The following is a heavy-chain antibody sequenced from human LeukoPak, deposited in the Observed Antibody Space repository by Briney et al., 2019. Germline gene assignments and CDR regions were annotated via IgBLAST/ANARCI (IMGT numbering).Heavy chain of an antibody. CDR3: AGGTPSGWYGAVY. CDR1: GGTFSSYA. Sequence: GSSVKVSCKASGGTFSSYAISWVRQAPGQGLEWMGGIIPIFGTANYAQKFQGRVTMTRNTSINTAYMELSSLRSEDTAVYYCAGGTPSGWYGAVYWGQGTLVTVSS. D-gene: IGHD6-19*01. V-gene: IGHV1-69*05. J-gene: IGHJ4*02. CDR2: IIPIFGTA.